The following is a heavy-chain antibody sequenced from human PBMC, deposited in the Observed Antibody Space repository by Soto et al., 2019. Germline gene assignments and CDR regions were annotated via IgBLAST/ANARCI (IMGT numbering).Heavy chain of an antibody. J-gene: IGHJ4*02. CDR2: ISGSGGST. V-gene: IGHV3-23*01. D-gene: IGHD3-10*01. CDR3: AKDIPSTYYYGSTGDY. CDR1: GFTFSSYA. Sequence: VGSLRLSCAASGFTFSSYAMSWVRQAPGKGLEWVSAISGSGGSTYYADSVKGRLTISRDNSKNTLYLQMNSLRAEDTAVYYCAKDIPSTYYYGSTGDYWGQGTLVTV.